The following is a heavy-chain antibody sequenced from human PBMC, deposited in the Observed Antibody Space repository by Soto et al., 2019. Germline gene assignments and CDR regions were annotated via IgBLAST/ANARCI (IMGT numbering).Heavy chain of an antibody. CDR3: ARMAGPWYFDL. Sequence: QVQLQQWGAGLLKPSETLSLTCAVHGGSFSGFYWTWIRQPPGKGLEWIGEINHSGSSNYNPPLKSRVTMSLDMSRNQFSLSLNSVTAADTAVYYCARMAGPWYFDLWGRGTLVTVSS. CDR2: INHSGSS. J-gene: IGHJ2*01. V-gene: IGHV4-34*01. CDR1: GGSFSGFY.